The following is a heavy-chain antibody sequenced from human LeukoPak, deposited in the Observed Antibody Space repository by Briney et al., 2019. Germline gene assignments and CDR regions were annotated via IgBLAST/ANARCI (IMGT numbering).Heavy chain of an antibody. CDR1: GFTFSSYS. V-gene: IGHV3-21*01. CDR2: ISSSSSYM. Sequence: GGSLRLSCAASGFTFSSYSMNWVRQAPGKGLEWVSSISSSSSYMYYADSAKGRFTISRDNAKNSLYLQLNSLRGEDTAVYYCASAMARGVITLPFDYWGQGTLVTVSS. CDR3: ASAMARGVITLPFDY. J-gene: IGHJ4*02. D-gene: IGHD3-10*01.